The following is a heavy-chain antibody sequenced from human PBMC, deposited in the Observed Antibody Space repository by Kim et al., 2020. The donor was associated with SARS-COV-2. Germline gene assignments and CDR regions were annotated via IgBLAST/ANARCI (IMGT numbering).Heavy chain of an antibody. J-gene: IGHJ4*02. V-gene: IGHV3-30*03. CDR3: ASYYGYGDY. D-gene: IGHD3-16*01. CDR2: RNK. Sequence: RNKNYADSVKGRFTISRANSKNTLYLQMNSLRAEDTAVYYCASYYGYGDYWGQGTLVTVSS.